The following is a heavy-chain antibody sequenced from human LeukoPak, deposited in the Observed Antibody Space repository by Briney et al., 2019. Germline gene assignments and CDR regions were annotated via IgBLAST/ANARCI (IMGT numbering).Heavy chain of an antibody. V-gene: IGHV3-23*01. D-gene: IGHD3-22*01. CDR1: GFTFSSYA. Sequence: GGSLRLSCAASGFTFSSYAMSWVRQAPGKGLEWVAGISDTGGKTNYAASVKGRFTNSRDNPKNTLYLQMNSLRAEDTAVYFCAKRGVVIRVILVGFHKEAYYFDSWGQGALVTVSS. CDR2: ISDTGGKT. J-gene: IGHJ4*02. CDR3: AKRGVVIRVILVGFHKEAYYFDS.